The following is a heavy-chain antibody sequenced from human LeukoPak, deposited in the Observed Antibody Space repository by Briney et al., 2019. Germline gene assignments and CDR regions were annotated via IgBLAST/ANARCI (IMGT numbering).Heavy chain of an antibody. J-gene: IGHJ5*02. CDR2: IYYSGST. Sequence: SETLSLTCTVSGGSISSSSYYWGWIRQPPGKGLEWIGSIYYSGSTYYNPSLKSRVTISVDTSKNQFSLKLSSVTAAGTAVYYCARAQGQGNWFDPWGQGTLVTVSS. CDR1: GGSISSSSYY. CDR3: ARAQGQGNWFDP. V-gene: IGHV4-39*07.